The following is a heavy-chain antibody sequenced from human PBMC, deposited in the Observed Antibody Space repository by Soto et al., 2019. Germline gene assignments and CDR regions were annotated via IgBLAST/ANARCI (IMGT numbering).Heavy chain of an antibody. CDR1: GGTFSSYA. J-gene: IGHJ4*02. CDR3: ARGVITIFGVVGAAGFDY. CDR2: IIPIFGTA. V-gene: IGHV1-69*01. D-gene: IGHD3-3*01. Sequence: QVQLVQSGAEVKKPGSSVKVSCKASGGTFSSYAISWVRQAPGQGLEWMGGIIPIFGTANYAQKVQGRVTITADESTSTAYMELSSLRSEDTAVYYCARGVITIFGVVGAAGFDYWGQGTLVTVSS.